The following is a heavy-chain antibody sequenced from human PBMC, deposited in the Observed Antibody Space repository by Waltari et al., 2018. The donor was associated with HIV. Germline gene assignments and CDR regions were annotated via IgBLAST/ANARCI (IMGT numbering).Heavy chain of an antibody. CDR1: GGSFSGYY. J-gene: IGHJ6*02. CDR2: INHSGNI. CDR3: ARGSWGSGMDV. V-gene: IGHV4-34*01. D-gene: IGHD7-27*01. Sequence: VRLQQWGAGLLKPSETLSLTCAVYGGSFSGYYWSWIRQPPGKGLECIGEINHSGNINYNPSLKSRVIISVDRYKNQFSLKLTSVTAADTALYYCARGSWGSGMDVWGLGTTVIVSS.